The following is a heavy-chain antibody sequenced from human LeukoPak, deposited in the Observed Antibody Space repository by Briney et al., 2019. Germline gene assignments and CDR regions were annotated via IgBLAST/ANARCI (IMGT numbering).Heavy chain of an antibody. CDR1: GGSISTSNYY. V-gene: IGHV4-39*07. Sequence: PSETLSLTCTVSGGSISTSNYYWGWIRQPPGKGLEWIGNIFYSGSTYYSPSLRSRVTISLDTSRNQFSLKLNSVTAADTAVYYCARGGWNKFDYWGQGTLVTVSS. CDR3: ARGGWNKFDY. D-gene: IGHD3-22*01. CDR2: IFYSGST. J-gene: IGHJ4*02.